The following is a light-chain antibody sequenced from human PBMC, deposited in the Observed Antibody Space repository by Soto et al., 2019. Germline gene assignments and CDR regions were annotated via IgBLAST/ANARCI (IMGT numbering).Light chain of an antibody. V-gene: IGKV1-9*01. CDR2: LAS. CDR3: QQYDNLPYT. CDR1: RGISSY. Sequence: IPLTQSPSSLSASVGDRVTITCRASRGISSYLAWYQQKPGKAPKLLIYLASTLQSGVPSRFSGSGSGTDFTFTISSLQPEDIATYYCQQYDNLPYTFGQGTKLEIK. J-gene: IGKJ2*01.